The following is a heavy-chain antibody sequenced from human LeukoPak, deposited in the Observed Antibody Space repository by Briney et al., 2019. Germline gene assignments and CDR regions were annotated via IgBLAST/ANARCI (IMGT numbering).Heavy chain of an antibody. J-gene: IGHJ4*02. Sequence: PGGSLRLSCAASGFTFSSYSMNWVRQAPGKGLEWVSYISSSTSTIDYTDSVKGRFTISRDNAKNSLFLQMNSLRAEDTAVYYCARVGYYGSRELDYWGQGTLVTVSS. V-gene: IGHV3-48*04. D-gene: IGHD3-10*01. CDR2: ISSSTSTI. CDR1: GFTFSSYS. CDR3: ARVGYYGSRELDY.